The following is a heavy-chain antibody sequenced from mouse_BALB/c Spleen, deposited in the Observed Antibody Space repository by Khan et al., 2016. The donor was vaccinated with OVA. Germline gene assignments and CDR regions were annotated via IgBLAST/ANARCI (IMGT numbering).Heavy chain of an antibody. V-gene: IGHV1-7*01. J-gene: IGHJ4*01. CDR3: TRCGQFYYGRRGDAMDY. D-gene: IGHD1-1*01. Sequence: QIQLVQSGAELAKPGASVKMSCKASGYTFTNYWMHWVKQRPGQGLEWIGYINPSTGYSEYNQKFKDKATLTADKSSSIAYMQLSSLTSEDSAVYYCTRCGQFYYGRRGDAMDYWGQGTSVTVSS. CDR1: GYTFTNYW. CDR2: INPSTGYS.